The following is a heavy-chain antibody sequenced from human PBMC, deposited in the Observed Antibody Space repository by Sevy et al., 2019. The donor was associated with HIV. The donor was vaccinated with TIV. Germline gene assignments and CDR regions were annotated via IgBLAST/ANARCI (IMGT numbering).Heavy chain of an antibody. J-gene: IGHJ6*02. Sequence: GGSLRLSCAASGFTFSSYWMSWVRQAPGKGLEWVANIKQDGSEKYYVDSVKGRFTISRDNAKNSLYPQMNSLRAEDTAVYYCARDQGSWDYYYYGMDVWGQGTTVTVSS. CDR3: ARDQGSWDYYYYGMDV. V-gene: IGHV3-7*01. CDR2: IKQDGSEK. D-gene: IGHD6-13*01. CDR1: GFTFSSYW.